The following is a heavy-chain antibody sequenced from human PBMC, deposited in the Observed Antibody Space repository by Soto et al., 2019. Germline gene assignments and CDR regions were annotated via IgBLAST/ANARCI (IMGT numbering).Heavy chain of an antibody. V-gene: IGHV1-2*02. Sequence: QVQLVQSGAEVKKPGASVKVSCKASGYTFTDYFIHWVRQAPGQGFEWMGWINPNSRGTNYAQKFQGRVTMTRDTSNSTPYMELRGLTSADTAVYYCARVTLKAGNWFDPWGQGTLVTVSS. CDR1: GYTFTDYF. CDR3: ARVTLKAGNWFDP. CDR2: INPNSRGT. J-gene: IGHJ5*02.